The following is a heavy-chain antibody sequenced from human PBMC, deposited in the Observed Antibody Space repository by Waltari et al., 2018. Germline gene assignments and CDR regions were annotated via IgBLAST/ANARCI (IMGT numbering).Heavy chain of an antibody. CDR2: INPNSGGT. J-gene: IGHJ6*02. CDR1: GYTFPGYY. D-gene: IGHD2-21*01. CDR3: ARDVIGLSGGDYVGMDV. Sequence: QVQLVQSGAEVKKPGASVKVSCKASGYTFPGYYLHWVRQAPGKGLEWMGRINPNSGGTNYAQKFQGRVTMTRDTSISTAYMELSRLRSDDTAVYYCARDVIGLSGGDYVGMDVWGQGTTVTVSS. V-gene: IGHV1-2*06.